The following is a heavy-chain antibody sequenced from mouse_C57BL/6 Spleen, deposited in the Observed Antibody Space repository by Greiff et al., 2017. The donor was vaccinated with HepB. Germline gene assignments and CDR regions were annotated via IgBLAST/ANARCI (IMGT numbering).Heavy chain of an antibody. CDR1: GYTFTSYG. CDR3: ARRITTVGYYFDY. CDR2: IYPRSGNT. D-gene: IGHD1-1*01. J-gene: IGHJ2*01. Sequence: VQLQPSGAELARPGASVKLSCKASGYTFTSYGISWVKQSTGQGLEWIGEIYPRSGNTYYNEKFKGKATLTAAISSSTAYMELRSLTSEDSAVYFGARRITTVGYYFDYWGQGTTLTVSS. V-gene: IGHV1-81*01.